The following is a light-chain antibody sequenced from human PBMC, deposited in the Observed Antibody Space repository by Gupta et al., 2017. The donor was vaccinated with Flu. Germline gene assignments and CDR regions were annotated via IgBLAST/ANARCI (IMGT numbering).Light chain of an antibody. V-gene: IGLV2-8*01. CDR3: SSFAGSSRTYV. J-gene: IGLJ1*01. CDR2: EVS. Sequence: VSWYQKVAGKAPRLIIYEVSKRPAGVPDRFSGSKSGNTASLIVSGLQTEDEADYYCSSFAGSSRTYVFGTGTTITVL.